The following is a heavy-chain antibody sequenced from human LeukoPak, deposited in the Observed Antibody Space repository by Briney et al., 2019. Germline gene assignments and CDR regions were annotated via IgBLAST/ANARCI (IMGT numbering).Heavy chain of an antibody. V-gene: IGHV3-20*04. CDR3: ARAWSGYSYGYLDY. J-gene: IGHJ4*02. CDR2: INWSGANS. Sequence: GGSLRLSCTASGFTFGDYGMSWVRQVPGKGLEWVSGINWSGANSAYADPVKGRFTISRDNAKKSLYLQMNSLRAEDTAVYYCARAWSGYSYGYLDYWGQGTLVTVSS. CDR1: GFTFGDYG. D-gene: IGHD5-18*01.